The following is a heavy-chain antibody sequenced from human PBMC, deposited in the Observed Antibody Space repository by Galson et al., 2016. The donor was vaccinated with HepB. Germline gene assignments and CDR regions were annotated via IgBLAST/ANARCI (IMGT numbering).Heavy chain of an antibody. J-gene: IGHJ4*02. D-gene: IGHD5-24*01. Sequence: SLRLSCAASGFTFSTCSMHWVRQAPGKGLEWVAVISYDGSNKYYADSVKGRFTISRDNSKNTLYLQMNRVRSVTATDTAVYYCAKGRWDFDSWGQGTLVTVSS. CDR3: AKGRWDFDS. V-gene: IGHV3-30-3*01. CDR1: GFTFSTCS. CDR2: ISYDGSNK.